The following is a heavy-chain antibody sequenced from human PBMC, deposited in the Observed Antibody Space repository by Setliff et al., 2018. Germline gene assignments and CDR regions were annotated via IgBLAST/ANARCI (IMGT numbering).Heavy chain of an antibody. D-gene: IGHD3-3*01. CDR3: ARDRYYNFWSGTSITAPHDAFDI. CDR1: GYTLTNYY. Sequence: ASVKVSCKASGYTLTNYYMHWVRQAPGQGLEWMGIINPSGGLTRYAQKFQGRVTMTRDTSTSTVYMEVSSLRSEDTAVYYCARDRYYNFWSGTSITAPHDAFDIWGQGTMVTVSS. CDR2: INPSGGLT. V-gene: IGHV1-46*03. J-gene: IGHJ3*02.